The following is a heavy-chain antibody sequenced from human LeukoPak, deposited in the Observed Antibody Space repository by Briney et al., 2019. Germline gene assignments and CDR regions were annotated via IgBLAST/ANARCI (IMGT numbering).Heavy chain of an antibody. Sequence: GASVKVSCKASGYTFTGYYMHWVRQAPGQGLEWMGWINPNSGGTNYAQKFQGRVTMTRDTSISTAYMELSSLRSEDTAVYYCARGPYGSGRYSNYYYHYMDVWGKGTTVTISS. CDR1: GYTFTGYY. D-gene: IGHD3-10*01. CDR2: INPNSGGT. J-gene: IGHJ6*03. V-gene: IGHV1-2*02. CDR3: ARGPYGSGRYSNYYYHYMDV.